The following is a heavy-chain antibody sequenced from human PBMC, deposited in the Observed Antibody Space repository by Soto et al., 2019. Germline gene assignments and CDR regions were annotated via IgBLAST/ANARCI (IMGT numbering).Heavy chain of an antibody. V-gene: IGHV3-48*02. CDR2: ISSSSSTI. Sequence: EVQLVESGGGLVQPGGSLRLSCAASGFTFSSYSMNWVRQAPGKGLEWVSYISSSSSTIYYADSVKGRFTISRDNAKNSLYLQMNSLRDEDTAVYYCERSVYYDSSGYLYWGQGTLVTVSS. CDR1: GFTFSSYS. D-gene: IGHD3-22*01. J-gene: IGHJ4*02. CDR3: ERSVYYDSSGYLY.